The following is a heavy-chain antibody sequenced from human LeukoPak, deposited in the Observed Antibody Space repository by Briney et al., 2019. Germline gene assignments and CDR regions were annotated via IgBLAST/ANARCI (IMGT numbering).Heavy chain of an antibody. CDR1: GFTFSSYG. CDR3: ARDDPSDTAMVNFDY. V-gene: IGHV3-30*04. CDR2: ISYDGSNK. Sequence: GRSLRLSCAASGFTFSSYGMHWVRQAPGKGLEWVAVISYDGSNKYYADSVKGRFTISRDNSKNTLYLQMNSLRAEDTAVYYCARDDPSDTAMVNFDYWGQGTLVTVSS. D-gene: IGHD5-18*01. J-gene: IGHJ4*02.